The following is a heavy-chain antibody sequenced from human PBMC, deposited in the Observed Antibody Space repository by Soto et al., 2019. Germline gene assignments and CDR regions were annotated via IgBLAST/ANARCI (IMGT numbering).Heavy chain of an antibody. J-gene: IGHJ4*02. V-gene: IGHV3-74*01. CDR2: INSDGSYT. Sequence: EVHLVESGGGLVQPGGSLRLSCAASGFTVSGYWMHWVRQAPGKGLTWVSRINSDGSYTSSADSVKGRFTISKDNARNTLYLQMNSLRIEDTAVYYCTRALDAMLPTAYWGQGTLVTVSS. D-gene: IGHD2-2*01. CDR3: TRALDAMLPTAY. CDR1: GFTVSGYW.